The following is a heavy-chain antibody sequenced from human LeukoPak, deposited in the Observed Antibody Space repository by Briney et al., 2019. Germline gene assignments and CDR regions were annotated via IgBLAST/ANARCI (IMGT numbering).Heavy chain of an antibody. CDR3: ARDGYYYDSSGPSP. V-gene: IGHV4-39*02. D-gene: IGHD3-22*01. J-gene: IGHJ4*02. Sequence: PSETLSLTCSVSGDSISTSSYYWGWIRQPPGKGLEWIGTIYYSGSTYYNPSLTSRVTISVDTSKNQFSLKLSSVTAADTAVYYCARDGYYYDSSGPSPWGQGTLVTVSS. CDR2: IYYSGST. CDR1: GDSISTSSYY.